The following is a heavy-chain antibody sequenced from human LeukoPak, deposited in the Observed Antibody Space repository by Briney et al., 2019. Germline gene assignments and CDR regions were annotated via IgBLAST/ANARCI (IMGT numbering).Heavy chain of an antibody. Sequence: SETLSLTCTVSGGSISSYYWSWIRQPPGKGLEWIVYIYYSGSTNYNPSLKSRVTISVDTSKNQFSLKLSSVTAADTAVYYCARDQSGYSGYDSYYYYYYMDVWGKGTTVTVSS. CDR2: IYYSGST. D-gene: IGHD5-12*01. CDR1: GGSISSYY. J-gene: IGHJ6*03. V-gene: IGHV4-59*01. CDR3: ARDQSGYSGYDSYYYYYYMDV.